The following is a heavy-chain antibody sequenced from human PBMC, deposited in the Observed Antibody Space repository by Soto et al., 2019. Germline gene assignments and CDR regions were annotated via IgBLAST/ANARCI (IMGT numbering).Heavy chain of an antibody. CDR2: ISYDGSNK. V-gene: IGHV3-30*18. CDR1: GFTFSSYG. D-gene: IGHD3-3*01. Sequence: QVQLVESGGGVVQPGRSLRLSCAASGFTFSSYGMHWVRQAPGKGLEWVAVISYDGSNKYYADSVKGRFTISRDNSKNTLYLQMNSLRAEDTAVYYCAKDGLPYDFWSGYFDYWGQGTLVTVSS. J-gene: IGHJ4*02. CDR3: AKDGLPYDFWSGYFDY.